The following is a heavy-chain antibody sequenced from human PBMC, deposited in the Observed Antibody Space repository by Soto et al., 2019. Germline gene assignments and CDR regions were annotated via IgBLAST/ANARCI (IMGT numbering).Heavy chain of an antibody. CDR2: ISYDGSNQ. Sequence: PGGSLRLSCAASGFTFDTYAMHWVRQAPGKGLEWVAVISYDGSNQFYAGSVKGRFTVSRDNSKNTLYLQVNSLRNDDTAVYYCTRGLLIDFFDYWGEGA. V-gene: IGHV3-30-3*01. J-gene: IGHJ4*02. CDR1: GFTFDTYA. CDR3: TRGLLIDFFDY.